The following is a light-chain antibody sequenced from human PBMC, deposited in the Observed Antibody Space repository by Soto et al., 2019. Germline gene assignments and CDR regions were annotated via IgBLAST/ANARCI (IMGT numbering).Light chain of an antibody. CDR3: QQSYSNPTWT. CDR2: DSS. Sequence: DIQLTQSPSSLSASVGDRITITCRASQSISTYLNWYQQKPGEAHTLLVYDSSSLQSGVPSRFSGSGFGASFTLTVSSRQPEDLATYYCQQSYSNPTWTFGQGTKVEI. CDR1: QSISTY. J-gene: IGKJ1*01. V-gene: IGKV1-39*01.